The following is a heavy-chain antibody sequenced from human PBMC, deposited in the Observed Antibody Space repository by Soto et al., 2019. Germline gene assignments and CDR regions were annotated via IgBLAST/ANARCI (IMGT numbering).Heavy chain of an antibody. V-gene: IGHV3-23*01. J-gene: IGHJ4*02. CDR1: GFTFSTYA. CDR2: ISSSGGST. CDR3: AKDIRPRAARNFDY. Sequence: GGSLRLSCAASGFTFSTYAMSWVRQAPGKGLEWVSAISSSGGSTYYADSVKGRFTISRDNSKNTLYLQMNSLRAEDTAVYYCAKDIRPRAARNFDYWGQGTLVTVSS. D-gene: IGHD6-6*01.